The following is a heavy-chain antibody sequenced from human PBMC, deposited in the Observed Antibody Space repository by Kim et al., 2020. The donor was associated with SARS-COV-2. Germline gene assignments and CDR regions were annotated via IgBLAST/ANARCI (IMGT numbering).Heavy chain of an antibody. D-gene: IGHD6-6*01. Sequence: GSTNYHPSLKSRVTISVDTSKNQCSLKLGSVTAADTAVYYWARDRRYFDYWGQGTLVTVSS. V-gene: IGHV4-59*01. CDR3: ARDRRYFDY. J-gene: IGHJ4*02. CDR2: GST.